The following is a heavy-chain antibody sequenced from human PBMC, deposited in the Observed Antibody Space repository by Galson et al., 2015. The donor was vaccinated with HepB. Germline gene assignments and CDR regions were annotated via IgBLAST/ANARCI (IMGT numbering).Heavy chain of an antibody. CDR3: AKDWAYYDSSGYDGAFDY. V-gene: IGHV1-46*01. D-gene: IGHD3-22*01. J-gene: IGHJ4*02. Sequence: SVKVSCKASGYTFTSYYMHWVRQAPGQGLEWMGIINPSGGSTSYAQKFQGRVTMTRGTSTSTVYMELSSLRPEDTAVYYCAKDWAYYDSSGYDGAFDYWGQGTLVTVSS. CDR2: INPSGGST. CDR1: GYTFTSYY.